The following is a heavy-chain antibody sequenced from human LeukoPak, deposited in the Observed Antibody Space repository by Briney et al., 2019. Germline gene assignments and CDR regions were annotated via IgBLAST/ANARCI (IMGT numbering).Heavy chain of an antibody. Sequence: PGGSLRLSCAASGFTVSSNYMSWVRQAPGQGLEWVSVIYSSGTTYYADSVKGRFIISRDNSKNTLYLQMSSLRAEDTAVYYCARGLPLSFDLWGQGTLVTVSS. CDR2: IYSSGTT. D-gene: IGHD3-16*01. CDR1: GFTVSSNY. V-gene: IGHV3-53*01. CDR3: ARGLPLSFDL. J-gene: IGHJ5*02.